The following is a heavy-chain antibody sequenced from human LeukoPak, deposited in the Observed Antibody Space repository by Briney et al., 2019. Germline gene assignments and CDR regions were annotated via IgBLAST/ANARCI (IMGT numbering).Heavy chain of an antibody. CDR3: ATYQLLLSLLF. CDR1: GFTFSSYA. Sequence: GGSLRLSCAASGFTFSSYAMSWVRQAPGKGLEWASAISGSGGSTYYADSVKGRFTISRDNSKNTLYLQMNSLRAEDTAVYYCATYQLLLSLLFWGQGTLVTVSS. V-gene: IGHV3-23*01. J-gene: IGHJ4*02. CDR2: ISGSGGST. D-gene: IGHD2-2*01.